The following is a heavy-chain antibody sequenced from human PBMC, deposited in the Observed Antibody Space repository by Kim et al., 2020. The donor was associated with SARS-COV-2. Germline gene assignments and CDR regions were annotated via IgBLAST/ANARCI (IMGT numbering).Heavy chain of an antibody. Sequence: SLRLSCAASFFTFSSYGMHWVRQAPGKGLEWVAVIWYDGSNKYYADSVKGRFTISRDNSKNTLYLQMNSLRAEDTAVYYCARDTRDYYGMDVWGQGTTVTVSS. CDR3: ARDTRDYYGMDV. CDR2: IWYDGSNK. CDR1: FFTFSSYG. J-gene: IGHJ6*02. V-gene: IGHV3-33*01.